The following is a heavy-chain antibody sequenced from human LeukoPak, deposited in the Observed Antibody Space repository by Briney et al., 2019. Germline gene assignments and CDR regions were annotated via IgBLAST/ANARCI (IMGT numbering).Heavy chain of an antibody. J-gene: IGHJ6*02. CDR1: GYTFTSYG. CDR3: ARDRVGFLEWLTNGMDV. Sequence: ASVKVSCKASGYTFTSYGISWVRQAPGQGLEWMGWISAYNGNTNYAQKLQGRVTMTTDTSTSTAYMELRSLRSDDTAVYYCARDRVGFLEWLTNGMDVWGQGTTVTVSS. CDR2: ISAYNGNT. V-gene: IGHV1-18*01. D-gene: IGHD3-3*01.